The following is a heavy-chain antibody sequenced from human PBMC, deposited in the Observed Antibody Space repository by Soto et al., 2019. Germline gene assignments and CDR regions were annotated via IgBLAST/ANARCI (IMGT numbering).Heavy chain of an antibody. CDR2: INHSGST. D-gene: IGHD3-22*01. V-gene: IGHV4-34*01. CDR3: ARGTYYYDSSGFFRVQGAMGY. J-gene: IGHJ4*02. CDR1: GGSFSGYY. Sequence: QVQLQQWGAGLLKPSETLSLTCAVYGGSFSGYYWSWIRQPPGKGLEWIGEINHSGSTNYNPPLKSRVTISVDTSKNQFSLKLSSVTAADTAVYYCARGTYYYDSSGFFRVQGAMGYWGQGTLVTVSS.